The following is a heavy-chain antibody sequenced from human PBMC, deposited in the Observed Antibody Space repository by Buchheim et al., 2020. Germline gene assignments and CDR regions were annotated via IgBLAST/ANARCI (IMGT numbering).Heavy chain of an antibody. CDR3: ARGRLKTLRGLFGVYGH. V-gene: IGHV4-34*01. CDR1: GGSFSDYY. J-gene: IGHJ4*02. D-gene: IGHD5/OR15-5a*01. CDR2: INHSGST. Sequence: QVQLQQWGAGLLKPSETLSLTCASYGGSFSDYYWSWIRQPPGKGLEWIGEINHSGSTDYNPSLKSRITISLDTSRNQFSLNLKSMTAADTAVYYCARGRLKTLRGLFGVYGHWGQGTL.